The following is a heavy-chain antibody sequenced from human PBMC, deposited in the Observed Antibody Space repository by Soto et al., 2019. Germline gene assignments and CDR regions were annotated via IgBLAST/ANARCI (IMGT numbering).Heavy chain of an antibody. Sequence: GGFIRVRYAAAGFTCISYSMNWIRQATGKGLEWVSSISSSSSYIYYADSVKGRFTISRDNAKNSLYLQMNSLRAEDTAVYYCARDSPFLWFGELQNYYYYGMDVWGQGTTVTVSS. CDR3: ARDSPFLWFGELQNYYYYGMDV. CDR2: ISSSSSYI. V-gene: IGHV3-21*01. J-gene: IGHJ6*02. CDR1: GFTCISYS. D-gene: IGHD3-10*01.